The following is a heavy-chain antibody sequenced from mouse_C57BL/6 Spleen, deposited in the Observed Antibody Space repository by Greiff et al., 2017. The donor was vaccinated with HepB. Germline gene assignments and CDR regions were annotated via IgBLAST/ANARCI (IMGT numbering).Heavy chain of an antibody. CDR2: IYPSDSET. CDR3: ARDYYGSSSFAY. V-gene: IGHV1-61*01. CDR1: GYTFTSYW. J-gene: IGHJ3*01. D-gene: IGHD1-1*01. Sequence: VQVVESGAELVRPGSSVKLSCKASGYTFTSYWMDWVKQRPGQGLEWIGNIYPSDSETHYNQKFKDKATLTVDKSSSTAYMQLSSLTSEDSAVYYCARDYYGSSSFAYWGQGTLVTVSA.